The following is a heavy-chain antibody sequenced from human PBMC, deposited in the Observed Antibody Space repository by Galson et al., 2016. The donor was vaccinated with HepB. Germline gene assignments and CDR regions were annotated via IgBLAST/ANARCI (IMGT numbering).Heavy chain of an antibody. CDR3: AREPRAGAYYFDY. Sequence: SLRLSCAASGFTFSSYGMHWVCQAPGKGLEWVANIKEDGSVKYHVDSVQGRFTISRDNAKNSLYLQMNSLRAEDTAVYYCAREPRAGAYYFDYWGQGTLVTVSS. CDR1: GFTFSSYG. CDR2: IKEDGSVK. D-gene: IGHD2-21*01. V-gene: IGHV3-7*03. J-gene: IGHJ4*02.